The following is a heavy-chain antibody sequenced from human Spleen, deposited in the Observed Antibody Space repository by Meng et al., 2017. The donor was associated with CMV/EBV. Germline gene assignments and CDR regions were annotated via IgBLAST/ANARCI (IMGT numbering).Heavy chain of an antibody. CDR3: ARGEVIVSVAYFDY. J-gene: IGHJ4*02. D-gene: IGHD3-16*02. Sequence: GESLKISCAASGFTFSSYDMHWVRQATGKGLEWVSAIGTAGDTYYPGSVKGRFTISRENAKNSLYLQMNSLRAGDTAVYYCARGEVIVSVAYFDYWGQGTLVTVSS. CDR2: IGTAGDT. V-gene: IGHV3-13*01. CDR1: GFTFSSYD.